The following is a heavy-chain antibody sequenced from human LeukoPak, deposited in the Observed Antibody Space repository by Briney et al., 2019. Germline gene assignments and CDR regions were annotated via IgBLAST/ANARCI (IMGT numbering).Heavy chain of an antibody. J-gene: IGHJ4*02. CDR2: IQYSGST. CDR3: ARERDYGDQFFDY. D-gene: IGHD4-17*01. CDR1: GGSISSYY. V-gene: IGHV4-59*01. Sequence: SETLSLTCTVSGGSISSYYWSWIRQPPGKGLEWIGYIQYSGSTNYKPSLKSRVTMSVDTPKNQFSLRLSSVTAADTAVYYCARERDYGDQFFDYWGQGTLVTVSS.